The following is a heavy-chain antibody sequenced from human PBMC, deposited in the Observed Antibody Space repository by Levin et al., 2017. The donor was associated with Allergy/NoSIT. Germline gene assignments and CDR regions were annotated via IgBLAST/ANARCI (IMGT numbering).Heavy chain of an antibody. CDR2: TYWNGDK. CDR3: GYRLRSYDYHGVDV. J-gene: IGHJ6*02. Sequence: SGPTLVKPTQTLTVTCTFSGFSLTTGGVGVVWIRQPPGKALEWLAVTYWNGDKRYSPSLNNRVTITQDTSKNQVVLTLTHVDAVDTATYYCGYRLRSYDYHGVDVWGQGTTVIVSS. V-gene: IGHV2-5*01. CDR1: GFSLTTGGVG.